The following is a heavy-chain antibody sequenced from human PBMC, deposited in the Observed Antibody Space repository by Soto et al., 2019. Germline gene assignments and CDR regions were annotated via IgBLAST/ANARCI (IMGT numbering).Heavy chain of an antibody. J-gene: IGHJ4*02. V-gene: IGHV3-15*07. CDR2: IKSKTDDGTT. CDR1: GFTFSNAW. D-gene: IGHD6-19*01. CDR3: TTSSGWDYYFDY. Sequence: DVQLVESGGGLVKPGGSLRLSCAASGFTFSNAWMNWVRQAPGKGLEWVGRIKSKTDDGTTDYAAPVKGRFTISRDDSKNTLYLQMNSLKTEDTAVYYCTTSSGWDYYFDYWGQGTLVTVSS.